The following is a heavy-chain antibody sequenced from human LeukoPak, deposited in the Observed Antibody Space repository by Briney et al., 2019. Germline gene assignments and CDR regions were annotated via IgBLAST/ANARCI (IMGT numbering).Heavy chain of an antibody. CDR1: GFTFSSYW. V-gene: IGHV3-7*01. CDR3: ATINYDFWSGGASDAFDI. J-gene: IGHJ3*02. CDR2: IKQDGSEK. Sequence: GGSLRLSCAASGFTFSSYWMSWVRQAPGKGLEWVANIKQDGSEKYYVDSVKGRFTISRDNAKNSLYLQLNSLRAEDTAVYYCATINYDFWSGGASDAFDIWGQGTMVTVSS. D-gene: IGHD3-3*01.